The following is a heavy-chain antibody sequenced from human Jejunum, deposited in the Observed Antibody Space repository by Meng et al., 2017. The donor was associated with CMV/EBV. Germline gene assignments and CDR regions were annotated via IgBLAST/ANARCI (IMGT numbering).Heavy chain of an antibody. CDR1: GSPCSGHD. V-gene: IGHV3-15*01. CDR3: TKGGPLGSYFDY. Sequence: SGSPCSGHDMDWFRQHPGKGLGWVGRIRSKGVGGTIDYAAPVEGRFTISRDDSKNTLYLQMNSLKTEDTAVYYCTKGGPLGSYFDYWGQGALVTVSS. J-gene: IGHJ4*02. CDR2: IRSKGVGGTI. D-gene: IGHD1-26*01.